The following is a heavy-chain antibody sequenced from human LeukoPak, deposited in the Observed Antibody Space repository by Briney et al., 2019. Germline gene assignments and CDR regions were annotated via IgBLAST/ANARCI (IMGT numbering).Heavy chain of an antibody. V-gene: IGHV4-34*01. CDR2: INHSGST. Sequence: PSETLSLTCAVYGGSFSGYYWSWIRQPPGKGLEWIGKINHSGSTNYNPSLKSRVTISVDTSKNQFSLKLSSVTAADTAFYYCASQGHHGKIVGTTLSYFYMDVWGKGTTVTVSS. J-gene: IGHJ6*03. CDR1: GGSFSGYY. CDR3: ASQGHHGKIVGTTLSYFYMDV. D-gene: IGHD1-26*01.